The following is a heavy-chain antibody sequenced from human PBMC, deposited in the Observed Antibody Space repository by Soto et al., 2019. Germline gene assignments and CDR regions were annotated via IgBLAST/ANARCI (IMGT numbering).Heavy chain of an antibody. D-gene: IGHD6-13*01. J-gene: IGHJ6*02. CDR3: AREQHLVPDGMDG. Sequence: ESGGGVVQPGRSLRISCAASGFTFSSHAMHWVRQAPGEGLEWVAVIAKDGRNKYYADSVKGRFTISRDNSKNTVFLQMNPLRVEDTAVYSCAREQHLVPDGMDGWGQGTMVTVSS. CDR2: IAKDGRNK. CDR1: GFTFSSHA. V-gene: IGHV3-30*04.